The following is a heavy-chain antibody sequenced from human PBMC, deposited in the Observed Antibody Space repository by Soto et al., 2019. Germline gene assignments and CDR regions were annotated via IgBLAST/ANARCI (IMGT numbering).Heavy chain of an antibody. V-gene: IGHV3-73*01. CDR2: IRSKANSYAT. Sequence: RRLSCAAFGCTLSVSAMHWVRQASGRGLEWVGRIRSKANSYATAYAASVKGGFIISREESKNTASLQTDRLKTYDTAEYYCTFHSSSSGGLDYLGQGTLVAVSS. D-gene: IGHD3-22*01. CDR3: TFHSSSSGGLDY. J-gene: IGHJ4*02. CDR1: GCTLSVSA.